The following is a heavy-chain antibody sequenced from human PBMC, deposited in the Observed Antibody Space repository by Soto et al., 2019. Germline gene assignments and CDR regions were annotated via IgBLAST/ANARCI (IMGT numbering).Heavy chain of an antibody. CDR3: ASVMGSGYYYFLNY. CDR2: IIPIFGTA. D-gene: IGHD3-22*01. Sequence: QVQLVQSGAEVKKPGSSGKVSCKASGGTFSSYAISWVRQAPGQGLEWMGGIIPIFGTANYAQKFQGRVTITADESTSTAYMELSSLRSEDTAVYHCASVMGSGYYYFLNYWGQGPLVTVSS. J-gene: IGHJ4*02. V-gene: IGHV1-69*01. CDR1: GGTFSSYA.